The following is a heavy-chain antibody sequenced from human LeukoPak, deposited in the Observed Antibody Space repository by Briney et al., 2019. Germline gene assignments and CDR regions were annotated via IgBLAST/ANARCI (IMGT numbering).Heavy chain of an antibody. V-gene: IGHV1-2*02. CDR1: GY. J-gene: IGHJ4*02. Sequence: ASVKVSCKASGYMHWVRQAPGQGLEWMGWINPNSGGTNYAQKFQGRVTMTRDTSISTAYMGLSRLRSDDTAVYYCARDPPIVQLERPGSRYWGQGTLVTVSS. CDR3: ARDPPIVQLERPGSRY. D-gene: IGHD1-1*01. CDR2: INPNSGGT.